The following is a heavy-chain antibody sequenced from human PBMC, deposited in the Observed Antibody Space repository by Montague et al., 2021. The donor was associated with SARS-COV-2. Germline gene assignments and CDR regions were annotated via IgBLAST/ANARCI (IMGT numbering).Heavy chain of an antibody. D-gene: IGHD5-12*01. Sequence: TLSLTCAVSGGSVSSDNSWSWLRQPPGRVLECIGNIYKTGSAYYNPPLKSRVSISINKSKNQFSLNVTSVTAADTALYYCARGSGNFRIDNWGLGSLVTVSS. CDR2: IYKTGSA. CDR1: GGSVSSDNS. CDR3: ARGSGNFRIDN. V-gene: IGHV4-30-2*01. J-gene: IGHJ4*02.